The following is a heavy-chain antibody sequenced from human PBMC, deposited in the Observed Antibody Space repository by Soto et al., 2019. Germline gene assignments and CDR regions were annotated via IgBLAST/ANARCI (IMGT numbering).Heavy chain of an antibody. J-gene: IGHJ3*02. Sequence: PSETLSLTCTVSGGSISSGGYYWSWIRRHPGKGLEWIGYIYYSGSTYYNPSLKSRVTISVDTSKNQFSLKLSSVTAADTAVYYCARMGLLYYYDSSGYTGAFDIWGQGTMVTVSS. CDR3: ARMGLLYYYDSSGYTGAFDI. CDR2: IYYSGST. V-gene: IGHV4-31*03. CDR1: GGSISSGGYY. D-gene: IGHD3-22*01.